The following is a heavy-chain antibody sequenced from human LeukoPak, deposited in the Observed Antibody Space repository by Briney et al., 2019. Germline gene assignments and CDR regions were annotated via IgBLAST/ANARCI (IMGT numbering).Heavy chain of an antibody. CDR3: ARDGPAPDSDY. V-gene: IGHV4-61*08. J-gene: IGHJ4*02. CDR1: GGSVSSGDYS. Sequence: SETLSLTCTVSGGSVSSGDYSWSWIRQPPGKGLEWIGYVHYSGSTDYNPSLKSRVTISVDKSKNQFSLKLSSVTAADTAVYYCARDGPAPDSDYWGQGTLVTVSS. CDR2: VHYSGST. D-gene: IGHD1-14*01.